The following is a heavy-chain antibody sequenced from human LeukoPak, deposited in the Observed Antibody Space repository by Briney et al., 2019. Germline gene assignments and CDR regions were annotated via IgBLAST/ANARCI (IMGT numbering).Heavy chain of an antibody. CDR3: ARSKWLRLVGYYYYMDV. J-gene: IGHJ6*03. Sequence: ASVKVSCKASGYTFTSYAMNWVRQAPGQGLEWMGWINTNTGNPTYAQGFTGRFVFSLDTSVSTAYLQISSLKAEDTAVYYCARSKWLRLVGYYYYMDVWGKGTTVTVSS. CDR1: GYTFTSYA. CDR2: INTNTGNP. D-gene: IGHD5-12*01. V-gene: IGHV7-4-1*02.